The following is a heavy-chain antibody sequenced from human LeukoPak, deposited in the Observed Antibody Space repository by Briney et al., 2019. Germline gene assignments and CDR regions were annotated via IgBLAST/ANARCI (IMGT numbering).Heavy chain of an antibody. D-gene: IGHD3-10*01. V-gene: IGHV7-4-1*02. CDR1: GYSFTSYA. CDR2: INTNTGNP. CDR3: ATALPYYGSGSYSLDAFDI. J-gene: IGHJ3*02. Sequence: ASVKVSCKASGYSFTSYAMNWVRQAPGQGLEWMGWINTNTGNPTYAQGFTGQFVFSLDDSVSTAFLQISSLKAEDTAMYYCATALPYYGSGSYSLDAFDIWGQGTMVTVSS.